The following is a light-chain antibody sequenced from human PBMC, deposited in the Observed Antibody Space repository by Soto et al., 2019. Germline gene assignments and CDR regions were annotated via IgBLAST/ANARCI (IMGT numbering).Light chain of an antibody. CDR3: SSYTTNNAHV. CDR1: SNDVGAFDY. Sequence: QSALTQPASVSASPGQSISISCTGTSNDVGAFDYVSWYQQHPGKAPKLIIFEVFNRPSGVSTRFSGSKSGSTASLTISGLQEEDEADYFCSSYTTNNAHVFGGGTKLTVL. J-gene: IGLJ2*01. CDR2: EVF. V-gene: IGLV2-14*01.